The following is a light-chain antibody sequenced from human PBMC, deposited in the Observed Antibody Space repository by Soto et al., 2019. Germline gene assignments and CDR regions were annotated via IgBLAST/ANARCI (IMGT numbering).Light chain of an antibody. CDR2: GAS. CDR1: QSVSSN. J-gene: IGKJ1*01. V-gene: IGKV3-20*01. CDR3: QQYGGSPRT. Sequence: EILMTESPSTLSLSPMERATLSFRASQSVSSNLAWYQQKPGQAPRLLIYGASSRATGIPDRFSGSGSGTDFTLTITRLEPEDFAVYYCQQYGGSPRTFGQGTKVDIK.